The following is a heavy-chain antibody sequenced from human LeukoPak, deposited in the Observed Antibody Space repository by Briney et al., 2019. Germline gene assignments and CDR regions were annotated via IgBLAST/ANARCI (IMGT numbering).Heavy chain of an antibody. CDR1: GYTFSSYY. Sequence: ASVKVSCTASGYTFSSYYMHWVRQAPGQGLEWMGVISPSGGSTSYAQKFQGRLTMTRDTSTSTVDMELSSLRSEDTAVYYCARDRGLNVCPSDYWGQGTLVIVSS. J-gene: IGHJ4*02. D-gene: IGHD3-10*01. CDR2: ISPSGGST. V-gene: IGHV1-46*01. CDR3: ARDRGLNVCPSDY.